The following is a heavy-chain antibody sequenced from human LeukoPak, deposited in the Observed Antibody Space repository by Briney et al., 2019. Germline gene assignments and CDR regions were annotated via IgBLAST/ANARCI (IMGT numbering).Heavy chain of an antibody. Sequence: SETLSLTCAVYGGSFSGYYWSWIRQPPGKGLEWTGEINHSGSTNYNPSLKSRVTISVDTSKNQFSLKLSSVTAADTAVYYCAREGTAAPYGMDVWGKGTTVTVSS. D-gene: IGHD2-2*01. V-gene: IGHV4-34*01. CDR2: INHSGST. J-gene: IGHJ6*04. CDR3: AREGTAAPYGMDV. CDR1: GGSFSGYY.